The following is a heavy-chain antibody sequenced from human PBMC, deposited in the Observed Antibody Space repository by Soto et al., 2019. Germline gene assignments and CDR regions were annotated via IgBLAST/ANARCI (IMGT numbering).Heavy chain of an antibody. J-gene: IGHJ4*02. V-gene: IGHV1-69*13. D-gene: IGHD3-22*01. CDR2: IIPIFGTA. CDR1: GGTFSSYA. Sequence: VASVKVSCKSAGGTFSSYAISWVRQAPGQGLEWMGGIIPIFGTANYAQKFQGRVTITADESTSTAYMELSSLRSEDTAVYYCARDRGGDYYDSSGYSYWGQGTLVTVSS. CDR3: ARDRGGDYYDSSGYSY.